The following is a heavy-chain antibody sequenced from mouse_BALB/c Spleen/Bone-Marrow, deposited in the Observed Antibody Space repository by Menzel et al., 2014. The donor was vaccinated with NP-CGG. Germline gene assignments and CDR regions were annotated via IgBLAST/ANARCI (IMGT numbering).Heavy chain of an antibody. CDR3: ARWGYYYAMDY. CDR1: GFTFSSFG. CDR2: ISSGSSNI. Sequence: EVMLVESGGGLVQPGGSRKLSCAASGFTFSSFGMHWVRRAPEKGLEWVAYISSGSSNINYADTVKGRFTISRDNPKNTLFLQMARLRSEDTAMYYCARWGYYYAMDYWGQGTSVTVSS. J-gene: IGHJ4*01. D-gene: IGHD2-2*01. V-gene: IGHV5-17*02.